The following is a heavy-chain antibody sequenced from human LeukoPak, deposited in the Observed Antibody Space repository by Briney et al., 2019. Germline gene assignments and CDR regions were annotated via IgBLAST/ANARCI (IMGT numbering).Heavy chain of an antibody. CDR3: ARSGRRSYDILTGGHRGRFDP. Sequence: SETLSLTCSVSGYSISSGYYWGWIRQPPGKGLEWIGYISYSGSTNYNPSLKSRVTISVDTSKNQLSLKLSPVTAADTAVYYCARSGRRSYDILTGGHRGRFDPWGQGTLVTVSS. CDR1: GYSISSGYY. CDR2: ISYSGST. D-gene: IGHD3-9*01. J-gene: IGHJ5*02. V-gene: IGHV4-59*01.